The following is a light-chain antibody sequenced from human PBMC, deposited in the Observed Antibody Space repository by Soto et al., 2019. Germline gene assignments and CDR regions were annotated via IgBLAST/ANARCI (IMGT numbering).Light chain of an antibody. J-gene: IGKJ4*01. CDR2: AAS. V-gene: IGKV1-9*01. CDR3: QHVVNYPRT. Sequence: DIELPQSPSFLSASVRDRVTISCRASQDISTLLAWYQQKPGKAPKLLIHAASTLQGGVPSRFSGSGSGTDFSLTFGCLQLEGFATEYCQHVVNYPRTFGGGAKV. CDR1: QDISTL.